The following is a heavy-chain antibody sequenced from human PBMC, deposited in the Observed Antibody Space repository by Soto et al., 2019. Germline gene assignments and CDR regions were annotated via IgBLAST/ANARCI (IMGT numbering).Heavy chain of an antibody. CDR3: VRAECYSCYGLRH. CDR2: INKSGSET. J-gene: IGHJ1*01. CDR1: GFTFSSYW. Sequence: GGSLRLSCAASGFTFSSYWISWVRQAPGKGLEWVSNINKSGSETYYVDSVKGRFTISRDNAKNSLYLQMNSLRAEDSAVYYCVRAECYSCYGLRHWGQGTLVTVSS. V-gene: IGHV3-7*02. D-gene: IGHD2-2*01.